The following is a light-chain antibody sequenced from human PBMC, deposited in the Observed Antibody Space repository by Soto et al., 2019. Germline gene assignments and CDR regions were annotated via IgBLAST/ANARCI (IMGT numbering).Light chain of an antibody. CDR2: LEGSGSY. CDR1: SGHSSYI. CDR3: ETWDSNSHWV. V-gene: IGLV4-60*02. J-gene: IGLJ3*02. Sequence: QAVVTQSSSASASLGSSVNLTCTLSSGHSSYIIAWHQQQPGKAPRYLMKLEGSGSYNKGSGVPDRFSGSSSGADRYLIISNLQFEDEADYYCETWDSNSHWVFGGGTKLTVL.